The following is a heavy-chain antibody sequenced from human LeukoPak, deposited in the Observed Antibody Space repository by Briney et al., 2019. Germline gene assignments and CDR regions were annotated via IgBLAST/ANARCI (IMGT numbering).Heavy chain of an antibody. J-gene: IGHJ4*02. CDR3: AREPYGSGTFDY. CDR1: GGAISSYY. Sequence: PSETLSLTCTVSGGAISSYYWSWIRQPPEKGLEWIGYIYYSGSTNYNPSLKSRVTISVDTSKNQFSLKLSSVTAADTAEYYCAREPYGSGTFDYWGQGTLVTVSA. CDR2: IYYSGST. V-gene: IGHV4-59*01. D-gene: IGHD3-10*01.